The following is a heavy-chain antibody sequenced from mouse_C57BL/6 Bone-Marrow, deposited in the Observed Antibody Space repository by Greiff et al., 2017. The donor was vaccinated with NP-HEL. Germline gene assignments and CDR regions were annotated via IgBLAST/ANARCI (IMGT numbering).Heavy chain of an antibody. CDR3: AREGDGDGAMDD. CDR1: GYSFTGYY. Sequence: EVQLQQSGPELVKPGASVKISCKASGYSFTGYYMNWVKQSPEKSLEWIGEINPSTGGTTYNQKFKGKATLTVDKSSSTAYMQLKSLTSEDSAVYYCAREGDGDGAMDDWGQGTSVTVSS. CDR2: INPSTGGT. D-gene: IGHD2-13*01. J-gene: IGHJ4*01. V-gene: IGHV1-42*01.